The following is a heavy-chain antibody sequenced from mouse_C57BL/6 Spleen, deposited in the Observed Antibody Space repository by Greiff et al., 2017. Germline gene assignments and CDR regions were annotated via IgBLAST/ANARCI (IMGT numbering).Heavy chain of an antibody. J-gene: IGHJ2*01. Sequence: VQLQQSVAELVRPGASVKLSCTASGFNIKNTYMHWVKQRPEQGLEWIGRIDPANGNTKYAPKFQGKATITADTSSNTAYLQLSSLTSEDTAIYYCARSPGSLRYYGSSSFDYWGQGTTLTVSS. CDR2: IDPANGNT. CDR3: ARSPGSLRYYGSSSFDY. D-gene: IGHD1-1*01. CDR1: GFNIKNTY. V-gene: IGHV14-3*01.